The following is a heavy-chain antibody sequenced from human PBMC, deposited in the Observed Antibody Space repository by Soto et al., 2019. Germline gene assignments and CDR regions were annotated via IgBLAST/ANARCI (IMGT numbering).Heavy chain of an antibody. Sequence: EVQLVESGGGLVKPGGSLRLSCAASGFTFSNAWMSWVRQAPGKGLEWVGRIKSKTDGGTTDYAAPVKGRFTISRDDSKNTLYLQMNSLKTEDTAVYYCTTDGSTVTTDWLGDFDYWGQGTLVTVSS. CDR3: TTDGSTVTTDWLGDFDY. CDR1: GFTFSNAW. V-gene: IGHV3-15*01. D-gene: IGHD4-4*01. CDR2: IKSKTDGGTT. J-gene: IGHJ4*02.